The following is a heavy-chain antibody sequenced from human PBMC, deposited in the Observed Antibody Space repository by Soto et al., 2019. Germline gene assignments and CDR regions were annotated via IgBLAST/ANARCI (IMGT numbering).Heavy chain of an antibody. Sequence: GSLRLSCAASGIPFVTYALHWVRRAPGKGLEWVAVISYDGKYKYYSDSVQGRFTISRDDSKNTLYLHMNSLRLEDTAVYYCARAPDFGSGSSRRFWYLDLWGHGTLVTVYS. CDR1: GIPFVTYA. D-gene: IGHD3-10*01. CDR2: ISYDGKYK. V-gene: IGHV3-30*04. J-gene: IGHJ2*01. CDR3: ARAPDFGSGSSRRFWYLDL.